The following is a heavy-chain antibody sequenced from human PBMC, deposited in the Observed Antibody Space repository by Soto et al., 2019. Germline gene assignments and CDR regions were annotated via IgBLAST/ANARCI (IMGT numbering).Heavy chain of an antibody. CDR2: IYYSGST. V-gene: IGHV4-31*03. Sequence: SETLSLTCTVSGGSISSGGYYWSWIRQHPGKGLEWIGYIYYSGSTYYNPSLKSRVTISVDTSKNQFSLKLSFVTAADTAVYYCARDHILLVPAAMSPYYYGMDVLGQGTTVT. CDR1: GGSISSGGYY. CDR3: ARDHILLVPAAMSPYYYGMDV. J-gene: IGHJ6*02. D-gene: IGHD2-2*01.